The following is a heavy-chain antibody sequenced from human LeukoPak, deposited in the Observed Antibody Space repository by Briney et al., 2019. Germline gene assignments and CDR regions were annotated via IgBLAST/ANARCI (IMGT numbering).Heavy chain of an antibody. CDR1: GYTFTSYA. D-gene: IGHD6-13*01. Sequence: GASVKVSCKASGYTFTSYAMHWVRQAPVQRLEWMGWINAGNGNTKYSQEFQGRVTITRDTSASTAYIELSSLRSEDMAVYYCARGGMHSSSWYILGYWGQGTLVTVSS. J-gene: IGHJ4*02. CDR3: ARGGMHSSSWYILGY. V-gene: IGHV1-3*03. CDR2: INAGNGNT.